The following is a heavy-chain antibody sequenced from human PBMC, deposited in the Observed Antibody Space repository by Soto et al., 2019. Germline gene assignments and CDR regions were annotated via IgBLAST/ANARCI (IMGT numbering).Heavy chain of an antibody. CDR2: IYYSGST. Sequence: SATLSLTCTVSGGSVSSGSYYWSWIRQPPGKGLEWIGYIYYSGSTNYNPSLKSRVTISVDTSKNQFSLKLSSVTAADTAVYYCARDTYPQGGSYPGSGFDPWGQGTLVTVSS. CDR3: ARDTYPQGGSYPGSGFDP. D-gene: IGHD1-26*01. V-gene: IGHV4-61*01. J-gene: IGHJ5*02. CDR1: GGSVSSGSYY.